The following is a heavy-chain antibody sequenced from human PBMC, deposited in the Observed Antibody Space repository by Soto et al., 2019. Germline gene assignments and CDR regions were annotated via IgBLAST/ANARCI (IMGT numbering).Heavy chain of an antibody. Sequence: PSETLSPTCTVSGGSICSGDYYWSWIRQPPGKGLAWVRYIDYSGSTYYNPSLKRRVTIPADMSKDQGYLELSSVTAADTAVYYCARANSDYGGRPPLFDYWGHGTLATVS. J-gene: IGHJ4*01. D-gene: IGHD4-17*01. CDR1: GGSICSGDYY. CDR3: ARANSDYGGRPPLFDY. CDR2: IDYSGST. V-gene: IGHV4-30-4*01.